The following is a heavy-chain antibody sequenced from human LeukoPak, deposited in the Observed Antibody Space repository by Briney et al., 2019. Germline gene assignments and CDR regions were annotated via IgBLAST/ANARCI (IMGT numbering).Heavy chain of an antibody. CDR2: ISGSGGST. J-gene: IGHJ4*02. V-gene: IGHV3-23*01. CDR3: AKALWSFSYFDY. Sequence: AGGSLRLSCAASGFTFSSYAMSWVRQAPGKGLEWVSAISGSGGSTYYADSVKGRFTISRDNSKNTLYLQMNSLRAEDTAVYYCAKALWSFSYFDYWGQGTLVTVSS. CDR1: GFTFSSYA. D-gene: IGHD3-10*01.